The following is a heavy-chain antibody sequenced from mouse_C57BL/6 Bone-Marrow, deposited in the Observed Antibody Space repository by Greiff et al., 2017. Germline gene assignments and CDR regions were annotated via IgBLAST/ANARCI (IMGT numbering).Heavy chain of an antibody. Sequence: EVKLVESGGDLVKPGGSLKLSCAASGFTFSSYGMSWVRQTPDKRLEWVATISSGGSYTYYPDSVKGRFTISRDNAKNTLYLQMSSLKSEDTAMYYCARHKTGTSGYAMDYWGQGTSVTVSS. CDR3: ARHKTGTSGYAMDY. D-gene: IGHD4-1*01. J-gene: IGHJ4*01. CDR2: ISSGGSYT. CDR1: GFTFSSYG. V-gene: IGHV5-6*01.